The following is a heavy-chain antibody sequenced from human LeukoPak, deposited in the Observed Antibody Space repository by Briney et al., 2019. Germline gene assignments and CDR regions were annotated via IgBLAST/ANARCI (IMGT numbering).Heavy chain of an antibody. D-gene: IGHD6-25*01. CDR3: AKDRGLRFDP. Sequence: GGSLRLSCAASGFTFSSYGMHWVRQAPGKGLEGVAFTRYDGSKKYYADSVKGRFPIARANSKNTLYLQMNSLRAEDTAVYYCAKDRGLRFDPWGQGTLVTVSS. V-gene: IGHV3-30*02. CDR1: GFTFSSYG. J-gene: IGHJ5*02. CDR2: TRYDGSKK.